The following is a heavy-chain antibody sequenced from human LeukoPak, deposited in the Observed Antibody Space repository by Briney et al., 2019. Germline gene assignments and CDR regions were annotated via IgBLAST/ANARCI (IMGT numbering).Heavy chain of an antibody. D-gene: IGHD6-6*01. V-gene: IGHV5-51*01. J-gene: IGHJ4*02. CDR1: GYIFTNYW. CDR3: ARRAVVRVKNIAAGHFDY. Sequence: GESLKISCKGSGYIFTNYWIGWVRQMPGEGLEWMGIIYPGDSDTRYSPSFQGQVTISADKSISTAYLQWSSLKASDTAMYYCARRAVVRVKNIAAGHFDYWGQGTPVTVSS. CDR2: IYPGDSDT.